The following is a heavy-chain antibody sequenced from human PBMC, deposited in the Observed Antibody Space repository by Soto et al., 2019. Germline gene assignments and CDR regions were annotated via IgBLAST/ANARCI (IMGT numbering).Heavy chain of an antibody. CDR2: IYYSGST. V-gene: IGHV4-30-4*01. D-gene: IGHD1-20*01. CDR3: ARDRAKWKDYYYYGMDV. J-gene: IGHJ6*02. Sequence: QVQLQESGPGLVKPSQTLSLTCTVSGGSISSGDDFWTWIRQPPGKGLEWIGYIYYSGSTYYNPSLTSRLTMSVDTSKNQFSLQLSSVTAADTAVYYCARDRAKWKDYYYYGMDVWGQGTTVTVSS. CDR1: GGSISSGDDF.